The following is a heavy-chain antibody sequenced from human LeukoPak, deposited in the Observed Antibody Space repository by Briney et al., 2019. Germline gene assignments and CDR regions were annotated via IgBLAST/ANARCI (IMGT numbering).Heavy chain of an antibody. CDR2: ITKKIDGGTT. CDR1: GFTFSNAW. J-gene: IGHJ4*02. Sequence: GGSLRLSCTASGFTFSNAWMSWVRQAPGKGLDWVGRITKKIDGGTTTYAAPVRGRFTISRDDSKDTLYLQMNSLKTDDTAVYYCTRGPRPFDYWGQGTLVTVSS. CDR3: TRGPRPFDY. V-gene: IGHV3-15*01.